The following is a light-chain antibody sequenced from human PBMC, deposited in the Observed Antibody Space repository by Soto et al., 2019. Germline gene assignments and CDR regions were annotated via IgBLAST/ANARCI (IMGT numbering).Light chain of an antibody. J-gene: IGLJ2*01. Sequence: QSVLTQPPSASGTPGQRVTISCSGSSSNIGSNIVNWYQQLPGTAPNLLIFSNNQRPSGVRDRFSGSKSDTAATAALSGLRSEAEADYYCAARDDGLNGHVVFGGGTKLTVL. CDR1: SSNIGSNI. CDR2: SNN. V-gene: IGLV1-44*01. CDR3: AARDDGLNGHVV.